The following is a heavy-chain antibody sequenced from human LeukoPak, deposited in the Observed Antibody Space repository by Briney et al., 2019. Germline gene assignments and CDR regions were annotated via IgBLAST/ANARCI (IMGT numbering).Heavy chain of an antibody. J-gene: IGHJ4*02. Sequence: GGSLRLSCAASGFTFSDYYMSWIRQAPGKGLEWVSYISSSGSTICYADSVKGRFTISRDNAKNSLYLQMNSLRAEDTAVYYCARDRAELLNDYWGQGTLVTVSS. CDR1: GFTFSDYY. CDR3: ARDRAELLNDY. V-gene: IGHV3-11*01. D-gene: IGHD3-10*01. CDR2: ISSSGSTI.